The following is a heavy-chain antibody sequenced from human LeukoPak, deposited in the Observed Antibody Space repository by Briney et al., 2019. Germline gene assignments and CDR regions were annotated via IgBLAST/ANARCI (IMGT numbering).Heavy chain of an antibody. D-gene: IGHD6-19*01. V-gene: IGHV4-39*02. CDR2: IYNSVST. CDR3: ARISSSGWFYF. J-gene: IGHJ4*02. Sequence: SETLSLTCTVSDDSISTPFYYWGWIRQPPGQGLEWIGSIYNSVSTFYNPSLKSRVTISIDTSRNHFSLRLTSVNVADTAVYYCARISSSGWFYFWGRGMLAPVSA. CDR1: DDSISTPFYY.